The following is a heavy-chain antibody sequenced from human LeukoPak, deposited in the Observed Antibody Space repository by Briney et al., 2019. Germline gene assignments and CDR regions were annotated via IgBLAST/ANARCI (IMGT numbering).Heavy chain of an antibody. V-gene: IGHV4-39*01. CDR3: ARASFNVVFGNWFDP. D-gene: IGHD2-8*01. J-gene: IGHJ5*02. CDR1: SGSIGSSSNY. Sequence: SETLSLTCTVSSGSIGSSSNYWGWIRQAPGKGLEWIGNVYYSGSTFYNPSLKSRVTISVDTSKNQFSLKLRSVTAADSAIYYCARASFNVVFGNWFDPWGQGTLVTVSS. CDR2: VYYSGST.